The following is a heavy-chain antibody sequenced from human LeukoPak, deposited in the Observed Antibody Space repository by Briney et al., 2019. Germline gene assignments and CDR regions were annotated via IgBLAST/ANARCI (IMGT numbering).Heavy chain of an antibody. CDR1: GGTFSSYA. V-gene: IGHV1-69*04. CDR2: IIPILGIA. J-gene: IGHJ5*01. D-gene: IGHD1-26*01. CDR3: ATFSGWYDF. Sequence: ASVKVSCKASGGTFSSYAISWVRQAPGQGLEWMGRIIPILGIANYAQKFQGRVTITADKSTSTAYMELSSLRPEDTAVYYCATFSGWYDFWGQGTLVTVSS.